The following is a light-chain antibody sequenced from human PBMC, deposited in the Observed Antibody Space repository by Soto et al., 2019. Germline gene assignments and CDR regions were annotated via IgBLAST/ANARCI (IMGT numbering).Light chain of an antibody. CDR2: EVN. J-gene: IGLJ2*01. CDR1: SSDFGHDNR. V-gene: IGLV2-18*02. Sequence: QSALTQPPSVSGSPGQSVTISCTGTSSDFGHDNRVSWYQQSPGTAPRLMIYEVNNRPSGVPDRFSGSKSGNTASLTISGLQPEDEADYYCSSTTRTYFVIVFGGGTKVTVL. CDR3: SSTTRTYFVIV.